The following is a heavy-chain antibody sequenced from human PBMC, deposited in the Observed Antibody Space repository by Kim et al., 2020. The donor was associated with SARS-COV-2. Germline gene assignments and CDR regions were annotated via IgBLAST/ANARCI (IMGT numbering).Heavy chain of an antibody. V-gene: IGHV1-69*13. D-gene: IGHD3-22*01. CDR3: ARSITMIVVVITIGGMDV. J-gene: IGHJ6*02. CDR2: IIPIFGTA. CDR1: GGTFSSYA. Sequence: SVKVSCKASGGTFSSYAISWVRQAPGQGLEWMGGIIPIFGTANYAQKFQGRVTITADESTSTAYMELSSLRSEDTAVYYCARSITMIVVVITIGGMDVWGQGTTVTVSS.